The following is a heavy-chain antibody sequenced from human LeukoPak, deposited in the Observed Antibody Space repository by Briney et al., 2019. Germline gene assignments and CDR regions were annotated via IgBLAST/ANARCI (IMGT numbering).Heavy chain of an antibody. CDR3: AKDMGYCSSTSCLKFDY. J-gene: IGHJ4*02. D-gene: IGHD2-2*01. Sequence: GGSLRLSCAASGFTFSSYAMSWVRQAPGKGLEWASAISGSGGSTYYADSVKGRFTISRDNSKNTLYLQMNSLRAEDTAVYYCAKDMGYCSSTSCLKFDYWGQGTLVTVSS. CDR1: GFTFSSYA. V-gene: IGHV3-23*01. CDR2: ISGSGGST.